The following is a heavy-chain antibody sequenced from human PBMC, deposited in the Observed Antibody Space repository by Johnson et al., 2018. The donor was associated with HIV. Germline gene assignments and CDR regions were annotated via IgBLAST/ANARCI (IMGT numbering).Heavy chain of an antibody. CDR1: GFTFSSYG. J-gene: IGHJ3*02. CDR3: ARVGVSGYDLAAFDI. V-gene: IGHV3-30*03. CDR2: ISYDGSNK. D-gene: IGHD5-12*01. Sequence: QMLLVESGGGVVQPGRSLRLSCAASGFTFSSYGMHWVRQAPGKGLEWVAVISYDGSNKYYADSVKGRFTISRDNSKNTLYLQMNSLRAEDTAVYYCARVGVSGYDLAAFDIWGQGTMVTVSS.